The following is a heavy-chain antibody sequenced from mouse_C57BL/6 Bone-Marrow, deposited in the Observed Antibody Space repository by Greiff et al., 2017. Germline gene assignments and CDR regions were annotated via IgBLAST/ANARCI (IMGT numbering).Heavy chain of an antibody. Sequence: QVQLKQPGAELVMPGASVKLSCKASGYTFTSYWMHWVKQRPGQGLEWIGEIDPSDSYTNYNQKFKGKSTLTVDKSSNTAYMQLSSLTSEDSAVYYCARDSYYYGSSLFAYWGQVTLVTVSA. J-gene: IGHJ3*01. CDR1: GYTFTSYW. CDR2: IDPSDSYT. CDR3: ARDSYYYGSSLFAY. D-gene: IGHD1-1*01. V-gene: IGHV1-69*01.